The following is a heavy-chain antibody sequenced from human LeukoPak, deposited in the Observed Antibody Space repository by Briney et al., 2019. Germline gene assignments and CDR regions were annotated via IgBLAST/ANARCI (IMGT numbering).Heavy chain of an antibody. J-gene: IGHJ6*04. CDR1: GFTFIHYW. CDR2: IKPDGSEK. Sequence: GGSLRLSCAASGFTFIHYWMSWVRQAPGKGLEWVANIKPDGSEKYYVESVKGRFTNSRDNAKNSLNLQMRSLRVEDTAVYYCARVGKEGISHHMDVWGKGTTVTVSS. CDR3: ARVGKEGISHHMDV. D-gene: IGHD3-3*02. V-gene: IGHV3-7*01.